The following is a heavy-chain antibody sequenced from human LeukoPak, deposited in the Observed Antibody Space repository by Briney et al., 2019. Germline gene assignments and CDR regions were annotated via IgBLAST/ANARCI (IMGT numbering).Heavy chain of an antibody. J-gene: IGHJ4*02. CDR1: GYTLTDLS. CDR2: FDPEDGET. D-gene: IGHD3-10*01. V-gene: IGHV1-24*01. CDR3: HGGPSKMVRERAFDY. Sequence: ASVKVSCKVSGYTLTDLSMHWVRQAPGKGLEWMGRFDPEDGETIYAQKFQGRVTITEDTSTDTAYMELSSLRSEDTAVYYCHGGPSKMVRERAFDYWGQGTLVTASS.